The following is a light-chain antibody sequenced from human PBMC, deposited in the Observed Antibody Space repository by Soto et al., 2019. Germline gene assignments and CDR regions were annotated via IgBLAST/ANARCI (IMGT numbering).Light chain of an antibody. J-gene: IGKJ1*01. CDR2: GAS. CDR3: QQYGTSGT. V-gene: IGKV3-20*01. CDR1: QSVSNNY. Sequence: EIVLTQSPGTLSLSPGERATLSCWASQSVSNNYLAWYQQKPGQAPRLLIYGASNRATGIPDRFSGSGSGTDFTLTIRRLEPEDSAVYDCQQYGTSGTFGQGTKVDIK.